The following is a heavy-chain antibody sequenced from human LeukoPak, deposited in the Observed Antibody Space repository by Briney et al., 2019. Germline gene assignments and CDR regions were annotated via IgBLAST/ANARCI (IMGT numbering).Heavy chain of an antibody. V-gene: IGHV4-59*01. Sequence: SETLSLTCTVSGGSISSYYWSWIRQPPGKGLEWIGYIYYSGSTNYNPSLKSRVTISVDTSKNQFSLKLSSVTAADTAVYYCARRSTYYYYYYGMDVWGQGTTVTLSS. CDR2: IYYSGST. CDR3: ARRSTYYYYYYGMDV. D-gene: IGHD1-26*01. CDR1: GGSISSYY. J-gene: IGHJ6*02.